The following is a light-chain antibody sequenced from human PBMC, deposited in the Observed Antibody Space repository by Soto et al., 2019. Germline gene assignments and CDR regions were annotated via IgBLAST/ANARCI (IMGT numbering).Light chain of an antibody. CDR3: LQYDGLPWT. CDR1: RDVRSD. Sequence: QMTQSLSAMSASVCGKIIITCMASRDVRSDVSWYQQKPGQAPKLLIYAASNLYTGVPSRFSGSRSGTEFTLTISSLQPEDFASYYCLQYDGLPWTFGQGTKVDIK. V-gene: IGKV1-6*02. J-gene: IGKJ1*01. CDR2: AAS.